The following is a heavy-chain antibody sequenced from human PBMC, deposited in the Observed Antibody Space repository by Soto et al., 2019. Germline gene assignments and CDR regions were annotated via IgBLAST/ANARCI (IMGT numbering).Heavy chain of an antibody. V-gene: IGHV3-30-3*01. CDR1: GFTFSSYA. Sequence: PGGSLRLSCAASGFTFSSYAMHWVRQAPGKGLEWVAVISYDGSNKYYADSVKGRFTISRDNSKNTLYLQMNSLRAEDTAVYYCARESWPRYDSSGYSPKPFDYWGQGTLVTVSS. D-gene: IGHD3-22*01. J-gene: IGHJ4*02. CDR3: ARESWPRYDSSGYSPKPFDY. CDR2: ISYDGSNK.